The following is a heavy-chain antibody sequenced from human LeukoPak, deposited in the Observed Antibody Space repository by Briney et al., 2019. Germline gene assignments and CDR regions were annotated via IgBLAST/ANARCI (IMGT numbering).Heavy chain of an antibody. V-gene: IGHV1-8*01. D-gene: IGHD5-24*01. CDR2: MNPNSGNT. CDR1: GYSFTSYD. Sequence: ASVKVSCKASGYSFTSYDINWVRQATGQGPEWMGWMNPNSGNTGYAQKFQGRVTMTRNTSVSTAYMELSSLRSEDTALYYCARWGDGYNSPGCYWGQGTLVTVSS. CDR3: ARWGDGYNSPGCY. J-gene: IGHJ4*02.